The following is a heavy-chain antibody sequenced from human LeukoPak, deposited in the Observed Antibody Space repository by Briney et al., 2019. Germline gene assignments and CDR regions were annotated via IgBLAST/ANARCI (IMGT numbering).Heavy chain of an antibody. CDR1: GYSISSGYY. V-gene: IGHV4-38-2*02. CDR2: IYHSGST. J-gene: IGHJ5*02. D-gene: IGHD6-13*01. CDR3: ARETAAAEFDP. Sequence: SETLSLTCTVSGYSISSGYYWGWIRQPPGKGLEWIGSIYHSGSTYYNPSLKSRVTISVDTSKNQFSLKLSSVTAADTAVYYCARETAAAEFDPWGQGTLVTVSS.